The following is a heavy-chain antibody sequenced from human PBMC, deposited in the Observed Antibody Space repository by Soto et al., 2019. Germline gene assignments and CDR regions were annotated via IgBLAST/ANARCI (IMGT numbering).Heavy chain of an antibody. Sequence: PGGSLRLSCAASGFTFTIYAMSWVRQAPGKGLEWVSSISGSGGSTYFADSVKGRFTISRDNSKNTLYLQMGSLRAEDTVVYYCAKIGSYDSSGRMYGMDVWGQGTTVTVSS. CDR1: GFTFTIYA. V-gene: IGHV3-23*01. CDR2: ISGSGGST. CDR3: AKIGSYDSSGRMYGMDV. D-gene: IGHD3-22*01. J-gene: IGHJ6*02.